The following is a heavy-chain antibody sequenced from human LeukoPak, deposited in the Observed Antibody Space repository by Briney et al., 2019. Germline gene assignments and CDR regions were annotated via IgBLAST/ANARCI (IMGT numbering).Heavy chain of an antibody. J-gene: IGHJ4*02. Sequence: SETLSLTCAVYGGSFSGYYWSWIRQPPGKGLEWIGEINHSGSTNYNPSLKSRVTISVDTSKNQFSLKLSSVTAADTAVYYCARGRVPAAPFDYWGQGTLVTVSS. CDR3: ARGRVPAAPFDY. V-gene: IGHV4-34*01. D-gene: IGHD2-2*01. CDR2: INHSGST. CDR1: GGSFSGYY.